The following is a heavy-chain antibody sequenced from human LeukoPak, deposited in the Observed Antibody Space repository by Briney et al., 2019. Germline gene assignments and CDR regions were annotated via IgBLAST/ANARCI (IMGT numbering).Heavy chain of an antibody. D-gene: IGHD3-22*01. CDR3: ARVDDSSGYYYVVFDY. CDR1: GFTVSSNY. V-gene: IGHV3-66*01. Sequence: GGSLRLSCAASGFTVSSNYMSWVRQAPGKGLEWVSVIYSGGSTYCADSVKGRFTISRDNSKNTLYLQMNSLRAEDTAVYYCARVDDSSGYYYVVFDYWGQGTLVTVSS. J-gene: IGHJ4*02. CDR2: IYSGGST.